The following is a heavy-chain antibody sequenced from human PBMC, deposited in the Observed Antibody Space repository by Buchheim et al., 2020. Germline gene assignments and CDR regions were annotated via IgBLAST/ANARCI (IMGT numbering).Heavy chain of an antibody. D-gene: IGHD3-22*01. J-gene: IGHJ3*02. CDR2: IYYSGST. CDR1: GGSISSYY. V-gene: IGHV4-59*08. CDR3: ARQNEDYYDSSGFFSLTHAFDI. Sequence: QVQLQESGPGLVKPSETLSLTCTVSGGSISSYYWSWIRQPPGKGLEWIGYIYYSGSTNYNPSLKSRVTISVATSKNQFSLKLSSVTAADTAVYYCARQNEDYYDSSGFFSLTHAFDIWGQGT.